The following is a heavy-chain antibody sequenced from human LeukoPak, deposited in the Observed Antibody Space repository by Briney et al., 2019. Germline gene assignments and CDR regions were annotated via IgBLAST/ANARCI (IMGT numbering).Heavy chain of an antibody. J-gene: IGHJ4*02. Sequence: SVKVSCKASGGTFSSYAISWVRQAPGQELEWMGRIIPILGIANYAQKFQGRVTITADKSTSTAYMELSSLRSEDTAVYYCARDPKGATVTLPPDWGQGTLVTVSS. CDR2: IIPILGIA. CDR3: ARDPKGATVTLPPD. V-gene: IGHV1-69*04. CDR1: GGTFSSYA. D-gene: IGHD4-11*01.